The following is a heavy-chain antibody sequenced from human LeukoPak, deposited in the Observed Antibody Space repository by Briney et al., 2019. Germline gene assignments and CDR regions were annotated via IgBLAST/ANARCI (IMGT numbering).Heavy chain of an antibody. CDR1: NGSFSGYY. CDR3: ARHGFYGDSARRKFDP. Sequence: SETLSLTCTVYNGSFSGYYWSWIRQPPGTGLEWVGEISHSGYTNLNPSLKSRLTISLDTSKNHFSLRLTSLTAADTAVYYCARHGFYGDSARRKFDPWGQGTLVTVSS. J-gene: IGHJ5*02. V-gene: IGHV4-34*01. CDR2: ISHSGYT. D-gene: IGHD4-17*01.